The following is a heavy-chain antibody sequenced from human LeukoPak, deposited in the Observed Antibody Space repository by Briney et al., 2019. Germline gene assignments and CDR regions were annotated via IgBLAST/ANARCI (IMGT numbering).Heavy chain of an antibody. Sequence: GGSLRLSCAASGFTFGGYAMSWVRQAPGKGLEWVSAISGSGGSTYYADSVKGRFTISRDNSKNTLYLQMNSLRAEDTAVYYCAKVAILTGWSWLSWGQGTLVTVSS. D-gene: IGHD3-9*01. CDR2: ISGSGGST. CDR1: GFTFGGYA. CDR3: AKVAILTGWSWLS. J-gene: IGHJ4*02. V-gene: IGHV3-23*01.